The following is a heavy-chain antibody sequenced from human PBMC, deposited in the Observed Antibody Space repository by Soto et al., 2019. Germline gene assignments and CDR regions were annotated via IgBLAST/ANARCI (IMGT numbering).Heavy chain of an antibody. CDR3: AKGYCCGGRGYDLDNWFDS. V-gene: IGHV3-23*01. D-gene: IGHD2-15*01. CDR2: IGDSEGETT. CDR1: GFTFSTYA. Sequence: EVQLLESGGGLVQPGGSLRLSCAASGFTFSTYAMTWVRQAPGKGPEWVSRIGDSEGETTHYADSVKGRFTISRDNAKNSLCLQMNSLRVEDTAIYYCAKGYCCGGRGYDLDNWFDSWGKGTRVNVSS. J-gene: IGHJ5*01.